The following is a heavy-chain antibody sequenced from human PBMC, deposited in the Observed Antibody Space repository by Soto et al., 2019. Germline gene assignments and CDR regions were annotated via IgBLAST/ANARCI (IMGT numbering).Heavy chain of an antibody. D-gene: IGHD2-2*01. J-gene: IGHJ6*02. CDR1: GFTFSSYA. Sequence: PGGSLRLSCAASGFTFSSYAMHWVRQAPGKGLEWVAVISYDGSNKYYADSVKGRFTISRDNSKNTLYLQMNSLRAEDTAVYYCARVNGGYCSSTSCLGVGMDVWGQGTTVTVSS. CDR2: ISYDGSNK. CDR3: ARVNGGYCSSTSCLGVGMDV. V-gene: IGHV3-30-3*01.